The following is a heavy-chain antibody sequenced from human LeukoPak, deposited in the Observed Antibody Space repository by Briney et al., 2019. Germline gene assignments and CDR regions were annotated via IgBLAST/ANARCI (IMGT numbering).Heavy chain of an antibody. V-gene: IGHV3-30*02. J-gene: IGHJ4*02. D-gene: IGHD5-24*01. CDR1: GFTFSSYG. CDR3: AKARDGYNYGGDY. CDR2: IRYDGSNK. Sequence: GGSLRLSCAASGFTFSSYGMHWVRQAPGKGLEWPAFIRYDGSNKYYADSVKGRFTISRDNSKNTLYLQMNSLRAEDTAVYYCAKARDGYNYGGDYWGQGTLVTVSS.